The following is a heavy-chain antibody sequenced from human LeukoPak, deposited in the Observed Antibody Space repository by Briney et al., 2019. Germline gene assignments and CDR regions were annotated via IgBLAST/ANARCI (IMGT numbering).Heavy chain of an antibody. CDR3: AKRVMVRGVTGWFDP. J-gene: IGHJ5*02. V-gene: IGHV3-23*01. CDR2: ISSSGSST. Sequence: GGSLRLSCVASGITFSTYAMSWVRQAPGKGLEWVSVISSSGSSTYYADSVKGRFTISRDNLKNTLYLQMNSLRAEDTAVYYCAKRVMVRGVTGWFDPWGQGTLVTVSS. CDR1: GITFSTYA. D-gene: IGHD3-10*01.